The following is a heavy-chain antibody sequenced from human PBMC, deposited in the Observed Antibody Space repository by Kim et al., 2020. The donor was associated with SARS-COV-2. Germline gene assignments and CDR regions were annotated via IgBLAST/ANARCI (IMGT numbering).Heavy chain of an antibody. J-gene: IGHJ6*02. V-gene: IGHV3-30*03. CDR2: ISYDGSNK. CDR3: ARDIIAAAGTLYYYYYGMDV. D-gene: IGHD6-13*01. Sequence: GGSLRLSCAASGFTFSSYGMHWVRQAPGKGLEWVAVISYDGSNKYYADSVKGRFTISRDNSKNTLYLQMNSLRAEDTAMYYCARDIIAAAGTLYYYYYGMDVWGQGTTVTVSS. CDR1: GFTFSSYG.